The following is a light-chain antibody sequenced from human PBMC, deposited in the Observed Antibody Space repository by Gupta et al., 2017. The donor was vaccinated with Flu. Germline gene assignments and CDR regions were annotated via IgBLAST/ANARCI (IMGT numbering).Light chain of an antibody. V-gene: IGLV3-21*02. Sequence: SYVLTQAPSVSVAPGQTARITCESENIGSKCVHWYQPKPGQAPLLVVYDDSDRPSGIPERCSGSNSANTATLTSSRVEGGDEADYYCQVWDATSDHPRVFGGGTKLTVL. CDR2: DDS. J-gene: IGLJ3*02. CDR3: QVWDATSDHPRV. CDR1: NIGSKC.